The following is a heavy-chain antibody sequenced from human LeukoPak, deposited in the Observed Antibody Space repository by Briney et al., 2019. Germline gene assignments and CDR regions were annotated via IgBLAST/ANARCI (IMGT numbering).Heavy chain of an antibody. J-gene: IGHJ4*02. D-gene: IGHD3-22*01. CDR2: ISGSYGTT. CDR3: ASGINYYDSSGYDC. V-gene: IGHV3-23*01. Sequence: GGSLRLSCAASGFTFSSYAMSWLRQAPGKGLEWVSSISGSYGTTYYADSVKGRFTISRDNSKNTLYLQMNSLRAEDTAVYYCASGINYYDSSGYDCWGQGTLVTVSS. CDR1: GFTFSSYA.